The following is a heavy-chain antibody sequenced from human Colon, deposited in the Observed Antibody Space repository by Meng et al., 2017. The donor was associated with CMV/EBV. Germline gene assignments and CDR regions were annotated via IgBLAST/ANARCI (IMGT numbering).Heavy chain of an antibody. CDR2: INSDGSST. V-gene: IGHV3-74*01. CDR3: ASSRYTSKYVDVLA. D-gene: IGHD3-16*02. CDR1: GFTFSNYW. Sequence: GESLKISCAASGFTFSNYWMHWVRQAPGKGLVWVSRINSDGSSTDYADSVKGRFTISRDNAKDTLYLQMNSLRAEDTAVYYCASSRYTSKYVDVLAWGQGTLVTVSS. J-gene: IGHJ5*02.